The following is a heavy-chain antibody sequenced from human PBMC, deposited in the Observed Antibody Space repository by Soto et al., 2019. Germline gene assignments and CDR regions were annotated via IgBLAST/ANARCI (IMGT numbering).Heavy chain of an antibody. CDR1: GFTFSSYW. CDR3: ARDRSSGWYGVLSVTDY. V-gene: IGHV3-7*01. J-gene: IGHJ4*02. Sequence: GGSLRLSCAASGFTFSSYWMSWVRQAPGKGLEWVANIKQDGSEKYYVDSVKGRFTISRDNAKNSLYLQMNSLRAEDTAVYYCARDRSSGWYGVLSVTDYWGQGTLVTVSS. D-gene: IGHD6-19*01. CDR2: IKQDGSEK.